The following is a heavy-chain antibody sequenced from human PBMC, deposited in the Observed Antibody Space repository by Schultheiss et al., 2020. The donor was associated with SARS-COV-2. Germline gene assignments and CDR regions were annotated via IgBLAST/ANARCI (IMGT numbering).Heavy chain of an antibody. CDR1: GGSISSYY. V-gene: IGHV4-39*06. CDR3: ARDRNSNYFSQGFDP. Sequence: SQTLSLTCTVSGGSISSYYWGWIRQPPGKGLEWIGRIYYSGSTYYNPSLKSRVTISVDTSKNQFPLKLSSVTAADTAVYYCARDRNSNYFSQGFDPWGQGTLVTVSS. D-gene: IGHD4-11*01. J-gene: IGHJ5*02. CDR2: IYYSGST.